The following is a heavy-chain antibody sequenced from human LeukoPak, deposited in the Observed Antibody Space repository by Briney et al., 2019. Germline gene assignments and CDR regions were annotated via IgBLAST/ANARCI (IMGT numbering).Heavy chain of an antibody. CDR1: GFTLSSYA. D-gene: IGHD3-22*01. V-gene: IGHV3-23*01. CDR3: AKDLDRYYDSSGAFDI. CDR2: ISGSGGST. J-gene: IGHJ3*02. Sequence: PGGSLRLSCAASGFTLSSYAMSWVRQAPGKGLEWVSAISGSGGSTYYADSVKGRFTISRDNSKNTLYLQMNSLRAEDTAVYYCAKDLDRYYDSSGAFDIWGQGTMVTVSS.